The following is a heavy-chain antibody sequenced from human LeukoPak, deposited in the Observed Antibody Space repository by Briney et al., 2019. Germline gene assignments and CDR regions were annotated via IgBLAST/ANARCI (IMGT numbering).Heavy chain of an antibody. V-gene: IGHV3-30*02. CDR2: IRYDGNDK. CDR1: GFTFSYYG. D-gene: IGHD3-16*01. J-gene: IGHJ4*02. Sequence: GGSLRLSCAASGFTFSYYGMHWVRQAPGKGLEWVAFIRYDGNDKFYADSVKGRFTISRDTSKNTLYLQMNSLRTEDTAVYYCARDTFLGALGHDYWGQGTLVTVSS. CDR3: ARDTFLGALGHDY.